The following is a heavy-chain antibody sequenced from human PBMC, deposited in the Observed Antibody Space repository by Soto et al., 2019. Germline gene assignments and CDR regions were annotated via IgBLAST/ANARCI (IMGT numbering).Heavy chain of an antibody. Sequence: PSETLSLTCAVSGYSISSGYYWGWIRQPPGKGLEWIGTFYHTGTTHYNPSLKSRFITSGDTSKNHFSLKSKSVTAADTAVYYCARSGFGGYGYVDYWGQGTLVTVSS. CDR3: ARSGFGGYGYVDY. V-gene: IGHV4-38-2*01. J-gene: IGHJ4*02. CDR2: FYHTGTT. CDR1: GYSISSGYY. D-gene: IGHD5-12*01.